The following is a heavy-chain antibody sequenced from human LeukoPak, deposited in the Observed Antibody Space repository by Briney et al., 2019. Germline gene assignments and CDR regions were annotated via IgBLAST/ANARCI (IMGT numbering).Heavy chain of an antibody. D-gene: IGHD2-21*02. CDR1: GDSMSSSPCY. Sequence: SETLSLTCTVSGDSMSSSPCYWAWIRQPPGKGLEWIGSICYSGSTYYNSFLKSRVTISVDTSKNQFSLKLNSVTAADTAMYYCVRHGHRGDYDYWGQGTLVTVSS. CDR2: ICYSGST. CDR3: VRHGHRGDYDY. J-gene: IGHJ4*02. V-gene: IGHV4-39*01.